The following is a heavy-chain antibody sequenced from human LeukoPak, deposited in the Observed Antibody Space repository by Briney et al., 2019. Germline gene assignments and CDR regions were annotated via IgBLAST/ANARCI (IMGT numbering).Heavy chain of an antibody. CDR1: GFTFSSYW. Sequence: GGSLRLSCAASGFTFSSYWVSWVRQAPGKGLEWVANIKQDGSEKYYVDSVKGRFTISRDNAKNSLYLQMNSLRAEDTAVYYCAREDSSSPAFDYWGQGTLVTVSS. D-gene: IGHD6-13*01. J-gene: IGHJ4*02. V-gene: IGHV3-7*01. CDR2: IKQDGSEK. CDR3: AREDSSSPAFDY.